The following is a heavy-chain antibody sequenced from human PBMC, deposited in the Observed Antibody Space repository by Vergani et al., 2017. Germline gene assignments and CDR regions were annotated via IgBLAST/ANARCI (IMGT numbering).Heavy chain of an antibody. V-gene: IGHV4-38-2*01. CDR1: DFIINGHY. J-gene: IGHJ4*02. CDR2: LYASGTT. Sequence: QVQLQESGPGLVKPSENLSLICDVFDFIINGHYWGWIRQSPEKGLEWIGSLYASGTTYYSPSLKSRVAISMDTSKKHFSLGLTSVTAADTAVYYCSPHLGGYSYGVFDYWGQGRVVTVSA. CDR3: SPHLGGYSYGVFDY. D-gene: IGHD5-18*01.